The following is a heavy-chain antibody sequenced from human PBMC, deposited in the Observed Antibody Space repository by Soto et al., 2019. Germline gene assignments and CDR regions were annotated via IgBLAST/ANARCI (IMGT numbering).Heavy chain of an antibody. D-gene: IGHD6-13*01. CDR3: ARDAIAAVVDGVYYYGMDV. V-gene: IGHV1-18*01. J-gene: IGHJ6*02. CDR2: ISTSNGNT. CDR1: GYTFTSYD. Sequence: QVQLVQSGAEVKKPGASVKVSCKASGYTFTSYDISWVRRAPGQGLEWMGWISTSNGNTKYAQKLQGRVTMTTDTSTSTAYMELRSLRSDDTAVYYCARDAIAAVVDGVYYYGMDVWGQWTTVTVSS.